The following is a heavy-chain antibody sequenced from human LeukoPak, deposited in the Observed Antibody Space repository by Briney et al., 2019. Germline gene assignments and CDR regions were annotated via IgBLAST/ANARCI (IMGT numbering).Heavy chain of an antibody. Sequence: PSETLSLTCTVSGGSISNYYWSWIRQPPGKGLEWIGCFYNSGDTNYNPSLKSRVTTSVDTSKNQFSLRLTSVTAADTAVYYCARGHWFDPWGQGTLVTVSS. J-gene: IGHJ5*02. CDR1: GGSISNYY. CDR3: ARGHWFDP. V-gene: IGHV4-59*01. CDR2: FYNSGDT.